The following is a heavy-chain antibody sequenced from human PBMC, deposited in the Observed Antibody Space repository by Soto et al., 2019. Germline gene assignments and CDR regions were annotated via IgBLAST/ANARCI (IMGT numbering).Heavy chain of an antibody. V-gene: IGHV3-30-3*01. D-gene: IGHD3-3*01. J-gene: IGHJ4*02. Sequence: QVQLVESGGGVVQPGRSLRLSCAASGFTFSRHTMHWVRQAPGKGLEWVAAISDDGSNTYYADSVKGRFTISRDNSKNPLYLQMNSLSSEDTAVHHCARELYYDFWSGFNTHPYYFDDWGQGTLVTVSS. CDR3: ARELYYDFWSGFNTHPYYFDD. CDR2: ISDDGSNT. CDR1: GFTFSRHT.